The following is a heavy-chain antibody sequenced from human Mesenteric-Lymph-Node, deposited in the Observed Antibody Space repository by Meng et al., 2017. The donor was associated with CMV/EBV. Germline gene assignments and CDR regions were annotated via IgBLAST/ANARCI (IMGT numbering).Heavy chain of an antibody. CDR3: ARGSDIPVNNY. D-gene: IGHD2-15*01. J-gene: IGHJ4*02. CDR2: INHSGVP. CDR1: GGSFSGYY. V-gene: IGHV4-34*01. Sequence: QLQLQESGAGLLKPSETLSLTCAVYGGSFSGYYWSWIRQPPGKGLEWIGEINHSGVPNYNPSLKSRVTISLDRSKNQFSLKLSSVTAEDTAVYYCARGSDIPVNNYWGQGTLVTVSS.